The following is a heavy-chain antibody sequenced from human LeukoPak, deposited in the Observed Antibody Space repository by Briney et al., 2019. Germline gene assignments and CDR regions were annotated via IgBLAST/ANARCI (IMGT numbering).Heavy chain of an antibody. CDR1: GYTLRDYY. CDR3: ARGLRIINGLDA. J-gene: IGHJ6*02. Sequence: ASVKVSCKASGYTLRDYYIYWVRQAPGQGLEWLGWLNPHSGGTNYAQKFQGRVTLTSDTSISTAYMELSLLTSDDTAIYYCARGLRIINGLDAWGQGTTVIVSS. V-gene: IGHV1-2*02. D-gene: IGHD2-15*01. CDR2: LNPHSGGT.